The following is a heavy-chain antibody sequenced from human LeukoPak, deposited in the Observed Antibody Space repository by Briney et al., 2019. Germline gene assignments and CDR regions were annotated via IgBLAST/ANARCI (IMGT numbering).Heavy chain of an antibody. D-gene: IGHD2-2*01. Sequence: PSETLSLTCTVSGGSISSYYWSWIRQPPGKGLEWIGYIYYSGSTNYNPSLKSRVTISVDTSKNQFSLKLSSVTAADTAVYYCARGGYCSSTSCYSADNWLDPWGQGTLVTVSS. J-gene: IGHJ5*02. CDR2: IYYSGST. CDR1: GGSISSYY. V-gene: IGHV4-59*01. CDR3: ARGGYCSSTSCYSADNWLDP.